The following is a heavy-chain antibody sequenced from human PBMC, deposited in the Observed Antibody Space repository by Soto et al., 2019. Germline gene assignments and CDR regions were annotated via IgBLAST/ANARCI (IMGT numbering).Heavy chain of an antibody. CDR2: ISDYKGNT. CDR1: GYTFTSYG. J-gene: IGHJ4*02. D-gene: IGHD3-16*01. Sequence: QVQLVQSGAEVKKPGASVKVSCKASGYTFTSYGISWVRQAPGQGLEWMGWISDYKGNTTYVQKLQGRVTMTTDTSTSTDYMERRSLRSDDTAVDYCASDAGVSGELYYWGQGTMVTVSS. V-gene: IGHV1-18*01. CDR3: ASDAGVSGELYY.